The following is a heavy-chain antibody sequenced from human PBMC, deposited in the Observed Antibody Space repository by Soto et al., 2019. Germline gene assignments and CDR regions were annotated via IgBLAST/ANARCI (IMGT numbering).Heavy chain of an antibody. D-gene: IGHD1-1*01. Sequence: ASETLSLTCAVFGGSFSGYYWSWIRQPPGKGLEWIGEINHRGSTNYNPSLKSRVTMSVDTSKNQFSLKLTSMTAADTAVYYCATTTGNHNWFGPWVQATLGTVSS. CDR1: GGSFSGYY. V-gene: IGHV4-34*01. J-gene: IGHJ5*02. CDR2: INHRGST. CDR3: ATTTGNHNWFGP.